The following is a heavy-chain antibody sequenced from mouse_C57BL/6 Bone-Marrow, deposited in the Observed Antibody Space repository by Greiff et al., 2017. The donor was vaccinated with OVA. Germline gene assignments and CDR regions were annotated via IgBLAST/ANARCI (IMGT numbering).Heavy chain of an antibody. Sequence: QVQLQQPGAELVKPGASVKLSCKASGYTFTSYWMHWVKQRPGRGLEWIGRIDPNSGGTKYNEKFKSKATLTVDTPSSTAYMQLSSLTSEDTAVYYCARGMVVPVMGAMDYWGQGTSVTVSA. J-gene: IGHJ4*01. D-gene: IGHD1-1*01. CDR2: IDPNSGGT. CDR1: GYTFTSYW. CDR3: ARGMVVPVMGAMDY. V-gene: IGHV1-72*01.